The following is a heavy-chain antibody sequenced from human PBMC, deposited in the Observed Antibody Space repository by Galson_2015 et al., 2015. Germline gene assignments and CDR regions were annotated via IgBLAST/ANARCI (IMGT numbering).Heavy chain of an antibody. CDR2: INHSGST. V-gene: IGHV4-34*01. Sequence: ETLSLTCAVYGGSFSGYYWSWIRQPPGKGLEWIGEINHSGSTNYNPSLKSRVTISVDTSKNQFSLKLSSVTAADTAVYYCARGVRVVSTMVRGVITTRLNWFDPWGQGTLVTVSS. D-gene: IGHD3-10*01. J-gene: IGHJ5*02. CDR3: ARGVRVVSTMVRGVITTRLNWFDP. CDR1: GGSFSGYY.